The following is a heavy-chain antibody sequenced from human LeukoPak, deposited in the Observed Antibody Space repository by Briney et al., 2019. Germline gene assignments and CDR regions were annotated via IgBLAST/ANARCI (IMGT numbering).Heavy chain of an antibody. Sequence: SETLSLTCAVYGGSFSGYYWSWIRQPPGKGLEWIGEINHSGSTNYNPSLKSRVTISVDTSKNQFSLKLSSVTAADTAVYYCGRGVFFVVVPAAGNNWFAPGGREPLVTVSS. J-gene: IGHJ5*02. V-gene: IGHV4-34*01. CDR1: GGSFSGYY. CDR2: INHSGST. CDR3: GRGVFFVVVPAAGNNWFAP. D-gene: IGHD2-2*01.